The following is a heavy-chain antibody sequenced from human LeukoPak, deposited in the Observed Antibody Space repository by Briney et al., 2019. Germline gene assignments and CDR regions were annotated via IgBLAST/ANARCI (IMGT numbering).Heavy chain of an antibody. Sequence: GGSLRLSCAASGFTFSSYSMNWVRQTPGKGLEWVSSISATSSYIYYADSARGRFTISRDNAKNTLYLQMDSLRAEDTAVYYCTRDLFNAFDIWGQGTMVTVSS. J-gene: IGHJ3*02. CDR3: TRDLFNAFDI. D-gene: IGHD2-21*01. CDR2: ISATSSYI. V-gene: IGHV3-21*01. CDR1: GFTFSSYS.